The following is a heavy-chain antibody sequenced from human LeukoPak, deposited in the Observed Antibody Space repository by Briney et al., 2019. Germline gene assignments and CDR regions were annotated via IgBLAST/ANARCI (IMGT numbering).Heavy chain of an antibody. J-gene: IGHJ5*02. CDR2: IKTDGSEK. V-gene: IGHV3-7*03. CDR1: GFTSSIYS. Sequence: GRSLRLSCTTTGFTSSIYSMHWVRQAPGKGLEWVANIKTDGSEKYYVDSVKGRFTISRDNAKNSLYLQMNSLRAEDTAVYYCARDYTGYFPWGQGTLVIVSS. D-gene: IGHD3-9*01. CDR3: ARDYTGYFP.